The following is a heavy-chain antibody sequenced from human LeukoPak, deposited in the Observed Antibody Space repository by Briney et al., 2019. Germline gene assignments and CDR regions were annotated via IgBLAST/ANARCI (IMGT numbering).Heavy chain of an antibody. Sequence: GGSLRLSCAASGFTFSSYGMNWVRQAPGKGLEWVSSISSSSSYIYYADSVKGRFTISRDNAKNSLYLQMNSLRAEDTAVYYCARDRGLRFLEWLSLPPDYWGQGTLVTVSS. CDR2: ISSSSSYI. CDR3: ARDRGLRFLEWLSLPPDY. D-gene: IGHD3-3*01. CDR1: GFTFSSYG. J-gene: IGHJ4*02. V-gene: IGHV3-21*01.